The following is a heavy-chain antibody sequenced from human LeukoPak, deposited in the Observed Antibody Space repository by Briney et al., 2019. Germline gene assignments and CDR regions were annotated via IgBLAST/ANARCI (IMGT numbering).Heavy chain of an antibody. CDR3: AKFGLAGSGRYHDAFDI. Sequence: GGSLRLSCAASGFTFSSYGMTWDRQAPGKGLEWVSAISGSGGSTYYADSVKGRSTISRDNSKNTLYLQMNSLRAEDTAVYYCAKFGLAGSGRYHDAFDIWGQGTMVTVSS. J-gene: IGHJ3*02. D-gene: IGHD3-10*01. V-gene: IGHV3-23*01. CDR1: GFTFSSYG. CDR2: ISGSGGST.